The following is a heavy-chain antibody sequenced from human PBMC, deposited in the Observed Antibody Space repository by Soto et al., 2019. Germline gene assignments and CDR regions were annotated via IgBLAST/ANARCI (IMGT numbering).Heavy chain of an antibody. V-gene: IGHV5-51*01. J-gene: IGHJ6*02. CDR1: GYSFTSYW. D-gene: IGHD6-13*01. CDR2: IYPGDSDT. CDR3: ASLNAGYSSSWPREYYYYGMEV. Sequence: PGESLKISCKGSGYSFTSYWIGWVRQMPGKGLEWMGIIYPGDSDTRYSPSFQGQVTISADKSISTAYLQWSSLKASDTAMYYCASLNAGYSSSWPREYYYYGMEVWGQGTTVTVSS.